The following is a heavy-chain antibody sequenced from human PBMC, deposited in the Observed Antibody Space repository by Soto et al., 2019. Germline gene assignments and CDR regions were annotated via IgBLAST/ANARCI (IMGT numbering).Heavy chain of an antibody. V-gene: IGHV5-10-1*01. J-gene: IGHJ6*02. CDR3: ARHVSGYSYGYWYYYYGMDV. CDR2: IDPSDSYT. Sequence: PGESPKISCKGSGYSFTSYWISWVRQMPGKGLEWMGRIDPSDSYTNYSPSFQGHVTISPDKSISTAYLQWSSLKASDTAMYYCARHVSGYSYGYWYYYYGMDVWGQGTTVTVSS. CDR1: GYSFTSYW. D-gene: IGHD5-18*01.